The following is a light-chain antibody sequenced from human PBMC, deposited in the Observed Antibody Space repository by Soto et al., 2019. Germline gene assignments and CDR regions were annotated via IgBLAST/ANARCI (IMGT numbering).Light chain of an antibody. Sequence: DIQMTQSPSTLSASVGDRVTITCRASQSISSWLAWYQQKPGRAPKLLIYKASSLERGVPSRFSGSGSGTEFTLTISSLQPDDFAPYSCQQYNSLWTFGQGTKVEIK. CDR3: QQYNSLWT. V-gene: IGKV1-5*03. CDR2: KAS. CDR1: QSISSW. J-gene: IGKJ1*01.